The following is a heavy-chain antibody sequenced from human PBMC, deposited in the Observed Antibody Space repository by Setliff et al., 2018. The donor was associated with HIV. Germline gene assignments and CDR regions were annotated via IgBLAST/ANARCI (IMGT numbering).Heavy chain of an antibody. CDR1: GYTFTTHT. CDR3: ARPQHLVDDIFNF. Sequence: SVKVSCKASGYTFTTHTIHWVRQAPGQGLEWMGRINTDNANTEYSQKFQGRVAITRDTSASTAYMELSSLRSEDTAVYFCARPQHLVDDIFNFWGQGTLVTV. D-gene: IGHD3-22*01. CDR2: INTDNANT. V-gene: IGHV1-3*04. J-gene: IGHJ3*01.